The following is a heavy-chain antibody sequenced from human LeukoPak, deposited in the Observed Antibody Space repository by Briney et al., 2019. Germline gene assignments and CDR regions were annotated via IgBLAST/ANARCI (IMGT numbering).Heavy chain of an antibody. CDR2: IYYSGST. V-gene: IGHV4-39*01. CDR1: GGSISSSSYY. CDR3: ARGSPGWGY. J-gene: IGHJ4*02. Sequence: SGTRSLTCTVSGGSISSSSYYWGWIRQPPGKGLEWIGSIYYSGSTYYNPSLKSRVTISVDTSKNQFSLKLSSVTAADTAVYYCARGSPGWGYWGQGTLVTVSS. D-gene: IGHD6-19*01.